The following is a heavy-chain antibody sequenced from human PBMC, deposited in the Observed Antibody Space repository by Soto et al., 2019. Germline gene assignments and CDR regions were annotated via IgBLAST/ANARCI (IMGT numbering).Heavy chain of an antibody. D-gene: IGHD3-3*01. CDR1: GFTFSSYA. Sequence: GGSLRLSCAASGFTFSSYAMSWVRQAPGKGLEWVSAISGSGGSTYYADSVKGRFTISRDNSKNTLYLQMNSLRAEDTAVYYCAKDRPTGDLDYDFWSGYPYFDYWGQGTLVTVSS. CDR3: AKDRPTGDLDYDFWSGYPYFDY. J-gene: IGHJ4*02. CDR2: ISGSGGST. V-gene: IGHV3-23*01.